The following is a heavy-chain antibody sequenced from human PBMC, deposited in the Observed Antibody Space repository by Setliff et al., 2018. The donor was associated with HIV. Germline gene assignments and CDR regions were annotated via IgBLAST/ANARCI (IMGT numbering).Heavy chain of an antibody. Sequence: PGGSLRLSCAASGFLFHTYWMSWVRQAPGKGLEWVANIKEDGSEKYYVDSVKGRFTISRDNAKNSLYLQMNSLRAEDTAVYYCARDVDYDFTFFDYWGQGTLVTVSS. D-gene: IGHD3-22*01. CDR3: ARDVDYDFTFFDY. J-gene: IGHJ4*02. CDR1: GFLFHTYW. V-gene: IGHV3-7*01. CDR2: IKEDGSEK.